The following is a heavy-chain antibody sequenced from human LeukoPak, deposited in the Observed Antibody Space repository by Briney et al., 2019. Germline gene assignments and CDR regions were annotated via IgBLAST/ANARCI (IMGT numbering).Heavy chain of an antibody. D-gene: IGHD6-13*01. V-gene: IGHV1-2*02. J-gene: IGHJ6*03. CDR1: GYTFTGYY. CDR3: ARDAIYSSSWSYYYYYMDV. Sequence: ASVKVSCKASGYTFTGYYMHWVRQAPGQGLEWMGFINPNSGGTNYAQKFQGRVTMTRDTSISTAYMELSRLRSDDTAVYYCARDAIYSSSWSYYYYYMDVWGKGTTVTVSS. CDR2: INPNSGGT.